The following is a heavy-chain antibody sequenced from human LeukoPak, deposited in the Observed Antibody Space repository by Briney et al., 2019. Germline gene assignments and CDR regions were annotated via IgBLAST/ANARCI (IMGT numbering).Heavy chain of an antibody. J-gene: IGHJ3*02. CDR2: ITGSGGRP. V-gene: IGHV3-23*01. CDR1: GFTFSSYA. CDR3: ARSSDCSGGSCRDAFDI. D-gene: IGHD2-15*01. Sequence: PGGSLRLSCAISGFTFSSYAMSWGRQTPGNGLAWLSSITGSGGRPYYADSVKGRFTISRDNSKNTLYLQMNSLRAEDTAVYYCARSSDCSGGSCRDAFDIWGQGTMVTVSS.